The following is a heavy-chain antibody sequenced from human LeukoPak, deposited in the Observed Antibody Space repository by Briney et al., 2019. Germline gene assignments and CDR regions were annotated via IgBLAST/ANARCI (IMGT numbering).Heavy chain of an antibody. Sequence: GGSLRLSCTASGFTFGDYAMTWVRQAPGKGLEWVSYISSSGGTIYYADSVKGRFTISRDNAKNSLYPQMNSLRAEDTAVYYCAELGITMIGGVWGKGTTVTISS. CDR2: ISSSGGTI. J-gene: IGHJ6*04. D-gene: IGHD3-10*02. V-gene: IGHV3-48*03. CDR3: AELGITMIGGV. CDR1: GFTFGDYA.